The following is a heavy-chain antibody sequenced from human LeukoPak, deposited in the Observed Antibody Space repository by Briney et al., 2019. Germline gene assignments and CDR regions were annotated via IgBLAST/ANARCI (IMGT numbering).Heavy chain of an antibody. J-gene: IGHJ3*02. CDR2: VHHSGSS. CDR1: GDSISNGGYY. V-gene: IGHV4-30-2*06. CDR3: ASCIVGASDAFDI. D-gene: IGHD1-26*01. Sequence: PSETLSLTCTVSGDSISNGGYYWSWIRQSPGKGLEWIGYVHHSGSSYHNPSLKSRLSISVDRPKNQFYLKLSSVTAADTAVYYCASCIVGASDAFDIWGQGTMVTVSS.